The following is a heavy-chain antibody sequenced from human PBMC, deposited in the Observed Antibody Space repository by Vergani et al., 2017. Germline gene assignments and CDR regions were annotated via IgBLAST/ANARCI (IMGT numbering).Heavy chain of an antibody. D-gene: IGHD3-22*01. CDR2: IYYSGST. Sequence: QVQLQESGPGLVKPSETLSLTCTVSGGSISSYYWSWIRQPPGKGLEWIGYIYYSGSTNYNPSLKSRVTISVDTSKNQFSLKLSSVTAADTAVYYCARGRYYDSSGYYYFFDYWGQGTLVTVSS. CDR1: GGSISSYY. J-gene: IGHJ4*02. CDR3: ARGRYYDSSGYYYFFDY. V-gene: IGHV4-59*01.